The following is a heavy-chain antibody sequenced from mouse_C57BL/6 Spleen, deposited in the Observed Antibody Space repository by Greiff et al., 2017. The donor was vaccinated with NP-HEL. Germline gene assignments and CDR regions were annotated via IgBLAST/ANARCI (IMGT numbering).Heavy chain of an antibody. V-gene: IGHV5-12*01. CDR2: ISNGGGST. D-gene: IGHD1-1*01. Sequence: EVKLVESGGGLVQPGGSLKLSCAASGFTFSDYYMYWVRQTPEKRLEWVAYISNGGGSTYYPDTVKGRFTISRDHAKNTLYLQMSRLKSEDTAMYYCARRYYYGSRNWYFDVWGTGTTVTVSS. J-gene: IGHJ1*03. CDR3: ARRYYYGSRNWYFDV. CDR1: GFTFSDYY.